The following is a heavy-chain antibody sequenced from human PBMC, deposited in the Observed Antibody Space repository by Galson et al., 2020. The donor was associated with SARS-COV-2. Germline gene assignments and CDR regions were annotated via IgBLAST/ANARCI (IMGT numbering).Heavy chain of an antibody. CDR1: GFNFGRSA. J-gene: IGHJ4*02. CDR2: IIGSGGDT. D-gene: IGHD6-19*01. Sequence: GESLKISCVGSGFNFGRSAMNWVRQPPGKGLEWVSVIIGSGGDTHYEDSVRGRFTTSRDNSKNTFYLQMDSLRVEDTAKYYCVKEGSSWFHLEYWGQGSLVTVSS. CDR3: VKEGSSWFHLEY. V-gene: IGHV3-23*01.